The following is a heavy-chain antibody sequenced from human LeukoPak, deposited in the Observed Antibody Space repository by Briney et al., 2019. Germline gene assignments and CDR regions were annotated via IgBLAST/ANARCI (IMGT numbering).Heavy chain of an antibody. J-gene: IGHJ4*02. V-gene: IGHV1-46*01. CDR2: INPSGGSS. D-gene: IGHD2-21*02. Sequence: AVTVSCKASGYTFTTYYMHWVRQAPGQGNGRVGTINPSGGSSTYAQKYQDRLTVTRDTSTSTVYTELSSLRSEDTAVYYCARVDKVVTSFYYWGQGTLVTVSS. CDR1: GYTFTTYY. CDR3: ARVDKVVTSFYY.